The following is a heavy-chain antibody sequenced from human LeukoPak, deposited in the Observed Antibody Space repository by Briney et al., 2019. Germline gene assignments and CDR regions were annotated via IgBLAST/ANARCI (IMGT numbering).Heavy chain of an antibody. V-gene: IGHV1-2*02. Sequence: GASVKVSCKASGYTFTGYYMHWVRQAPGQGLEWMGWINPNSGVTNYAQKFQGGVTMTRDTSISTAYMELSSLRSDDTAVYYCARDLFTLYGGNSGFHFDYWGQGALVTVSS. J-gene: IGHJ4*02. CDR2: INPNSGVT. CDR1: GYTFTGYY. CDR3: ARDLFTLYGGNSGFHFDY. D-gene: IGHD4-23*01.